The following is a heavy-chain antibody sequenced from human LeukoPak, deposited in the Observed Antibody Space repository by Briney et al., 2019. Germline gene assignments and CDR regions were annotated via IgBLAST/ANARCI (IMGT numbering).Heavy chain of an antibody. V-gene: IGHV3-11*04. CDR2: ISSSGSTI. Sequence: GGSLRLSCAASGFTFSDYYMSWIRQAPGKGLEWVSYISSSGSTIYYADSVRGRFTISRDNAKNSLYLHMNSLRAEDTAVYYCARVIGVPYMDVWGKGTTVTVSS. CDR3: ARVIGVPYMDV. J-gene: IGHJ6*03. CDR1: GFTFSDYY. D-gene: IGHD1-1*01.